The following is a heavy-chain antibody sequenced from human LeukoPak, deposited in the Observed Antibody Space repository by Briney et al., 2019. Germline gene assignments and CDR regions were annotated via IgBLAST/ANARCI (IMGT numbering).Heavy chain of an antibody. CDR2: MNPAGDDA. J-gene: IGHJ2*01. CDR3: ARGAVTTAVHWHFSL. V-gene: IGHV1-8*01. CDR1: GYTFTNYY. D-gene: IGHD4-17*01. Sequence: ASVKVSCKASGYTFTNYYINWVRQATGQGLEWMGWMNPAGDDAGYAQRSQGRMTLTRDTSVSTVYMELSSLRSDDTAVYYCARGAVTTAVHWHFSLWGRGTLVTVSS.